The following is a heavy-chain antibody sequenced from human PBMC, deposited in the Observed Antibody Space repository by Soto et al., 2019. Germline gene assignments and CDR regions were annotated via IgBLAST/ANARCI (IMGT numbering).Heavy chain of an antibody. CDR2: ISYDGSNK. Sequence: QVQLVESGGGVVQPGRSLRLSCAASGFTFSSYAMHWVRQAPGKGLEWVAVISYDGSNKYYADSVKGRFTISRDNSKNTLYLQMNSLRAEDTAVYYCARDQRWDPDYWGQGTLVTVSS. V-gene: IGHV3-30-3*01. D-gene: IGHD1-26*01. J-gene: IGHJ4*02. CDR1: GFTFSSYA. CDR3: ARDQRWDPDY.